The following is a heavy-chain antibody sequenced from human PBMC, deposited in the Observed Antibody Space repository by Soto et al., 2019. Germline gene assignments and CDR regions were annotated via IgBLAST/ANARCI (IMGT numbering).Heavy chain of an antibody. V-gene: IGHV1-18*01. J-gene: IGHJ4*02. CDR2: ISAYNGNT. Sequence: ASVKVSCKASGYTFTSYGISWVRQAPGQGLEWMGWISAYNGNTSYAQKLQGRVTMTTDTSTSTAYMELRSLRSDDTAVYYCARFLAYDYGDYHFDYWGQGTLVTVSS. CDR3: ARFLAYDYGDYHFDY. D-gene: IGHD4-17*01. CDR1: GYTFTSYG.